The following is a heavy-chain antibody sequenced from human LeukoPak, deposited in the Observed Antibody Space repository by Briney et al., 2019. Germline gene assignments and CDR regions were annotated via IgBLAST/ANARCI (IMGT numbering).Heavy chain of an antibody. Sequence: PGGSLRLTCAASGFTFSSYSMNWVRQAPGKGLEWVSSISSSSSYIYYADSVKGRFTISRDNAKNSLYLQMNSLRAEDTAVYYCARVQRYCSGGSCYGYYYYGMDVWGKGTTVTVSS. J-gene: IGHJ6*04. V-gene: IGHV3-21*01. CDR1: GFTFSSYS. CDR2: ISSSSSYI. D-gene: IGHD2-15*01. CDR3: ARVQRYCSGGSCYGYYYYGMDV.